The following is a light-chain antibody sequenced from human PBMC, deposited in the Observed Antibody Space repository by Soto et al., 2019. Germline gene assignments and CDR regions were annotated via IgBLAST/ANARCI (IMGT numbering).Light chain of an antibody. CDR1: QSISRW. Sequence: DVQLTQSPSTLFASVGDRVTITCRASQSISRWLAWYQXKQGKAXKXLIYKASSLESGAPSRFSGSGSGTELTITISSLQPEDGETYYCQQLNSYPITFGQGTRLEIK. CDR3: QQLNSYPIT. V-gene: IGKV1-5*03. J-gene: IGKJ5*01. CDR2: KAS.